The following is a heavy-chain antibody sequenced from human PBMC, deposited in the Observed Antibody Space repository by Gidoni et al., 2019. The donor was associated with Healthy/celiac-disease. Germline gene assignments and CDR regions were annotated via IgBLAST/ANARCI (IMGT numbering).Heavy chain of an antibody. V-gene: IGHV4-59*01. CDR1: GGSISSYY. D-gene: IGHD4-4*01. Sequence: QVQLQESGPGLVKPSETLSLTCTVSGGSISSYYWSWIRQPPGKGLEWIGYIYYSGSTNYNPSLKSRVTISVDTSKNQFSLKLSSVTAADTAVYYCASQTTVTYAEYFQHWGQGTLVTVSS. CDR3: ASQTTVTYAEYFQH. J-gene: IGHJ1*01. CDR2: IYYSGST.